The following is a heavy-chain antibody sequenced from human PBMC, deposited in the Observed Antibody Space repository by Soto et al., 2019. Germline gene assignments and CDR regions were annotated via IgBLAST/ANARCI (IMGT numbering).Heavy chain of an antibody. CDR3: ARDRMGLEKYYFDY. CDR2: INAGNGNT. D-gene: IGHD2-8*01. V-gene: IGHV1-3*01. CDR1: GYTFTSYA. Sequence: ASVKVSCKASGYTFTSYAMHWVRQAPGQRLEWMGWINAGNGNTKYSQKFQGRVTITRDTSASTAYMELSSLRSEDTAVYYCARDRMGLEKYYFDYWGQGTLVTVSS. J-gene: IGHJ4*02.